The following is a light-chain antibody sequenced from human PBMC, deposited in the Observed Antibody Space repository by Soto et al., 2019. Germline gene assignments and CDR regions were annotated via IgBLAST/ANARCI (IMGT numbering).Light chain of an antibody. CDR2: STS. CDR1: QSIGSY. J-gene: IGKJ2*01. V-gene: IGKV3-11*01. CDR3: QQYNNWPRT. Sequence: ELVLTQSPATLSLSPGERATLSCRASQSIGSYLAWYQQKPGQAPRLLIYSTSNRATGIPARFSGSGSGTDFTLTISSLETEDFALYYCQQYNNWPRTFGQGTKLEIK.